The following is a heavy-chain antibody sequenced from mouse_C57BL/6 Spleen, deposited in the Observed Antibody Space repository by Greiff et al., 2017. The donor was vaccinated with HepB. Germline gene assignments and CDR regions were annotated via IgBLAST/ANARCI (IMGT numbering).Heavy chain of an antibody. CDR1: GYTFTSYT. CDR2: INPSSGYT. V-gene: IGHV1-4*01. J-gene: IGHJ1*03. Sequence: QVQLQQSGAELARPGASVKMSCKASGYTFTSYTMHWVKQRPGQGLEWIGYINPSSGYTKYNQKFKDKATLTADKSSSTAYMQLSSLTSEDSAVYYCARATTVVATGRYCDVWGTGTTVTVSS. D-gene: IGHD1-1*01. CDR3: ARATTVVATGRYCDV.